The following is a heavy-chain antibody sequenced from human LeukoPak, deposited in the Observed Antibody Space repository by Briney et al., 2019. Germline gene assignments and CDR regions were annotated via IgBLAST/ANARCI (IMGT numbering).Heavy chain of an antibody. J-gene: IGHJ4*02. CDR1: GFTFSSYW. CDR2: IKQDGSEK. Sequence: SGGSLRLSCAASGFTFSSYWMSWVRQAPGKGPEWVANIKQDGSEKYYVDSVKGRFTISRDNAKNSLYLQMNSLRAEDTAVYYCARDFGVFCSGGSCPFDYWGQGTLVTVSS. CDR3: ARDFGVFCSGGSCPFDY. D-gene: IGHD2-15*01. V-gene: IGHV3-7*01.